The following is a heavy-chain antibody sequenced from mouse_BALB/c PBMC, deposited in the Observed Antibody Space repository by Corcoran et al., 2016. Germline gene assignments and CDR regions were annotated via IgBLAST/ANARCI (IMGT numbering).Heavy chain of an antibody. CDR1: GYTFTTAG. CDR3: ARESSDSSGHYFDY. J-gene: IGHJ2*01. CDR2: INTHSGVP. V-gene: IGHV9-4*02. D-gene: IGHD3-2*01. Sequence: LNNPGETVRISCKASGYTFTTAGMQWVQKMPGKGLKWIGWINTHSGVPKYAEDFKGRFAFSLETSASTAYLQISNLKNEDTATYFCARESSDSSGHYFDYCGQGTTLTVSS.